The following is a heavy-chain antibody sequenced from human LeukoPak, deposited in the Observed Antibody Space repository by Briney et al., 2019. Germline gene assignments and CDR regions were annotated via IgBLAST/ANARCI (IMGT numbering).Heavy chain of an antibody. CDR1: GFTFSSYA. CDR3: AKGVRFLDWWILDY. CDR2: ISGSDST. D-gene: IGHD3-9*01. V-gene: IGHV3-23*01. J-gene: IGHJ4*02. Sequence: GGSLRLSCAASGFTFSSYAMSWVRQAPGKGLEWVSAISGSDSTYYADSVKGRFTISRDNSKNTLYLRMNSLRAEDTAIYYCAKGVRFLDWWILDYWGQGSLVTVSS.